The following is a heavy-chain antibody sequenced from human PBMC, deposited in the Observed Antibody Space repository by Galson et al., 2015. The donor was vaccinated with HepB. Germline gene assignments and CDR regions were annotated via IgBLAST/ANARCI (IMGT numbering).Heavy chain of an antibody. CDR2: ISYDGSNK. Sequence: SLRLSCAASGFTFSSYGMHWVRQAPGKGLEWVAVISYDGSNKYYADSVKGRFTISRDNSKNTLYLQTNSLRAEDTAVYYCAKLPNYYYDSSGYYSDTTFDYWGQGTLVTVSS. CDR1: GFTFSSYG. D-gene: IGHD3-22*01. V-gene: IGHV3-30*18. CDR3: AKLPNYYYDSSGYYSDTTFDY. J-gene: IGHJ4*02.